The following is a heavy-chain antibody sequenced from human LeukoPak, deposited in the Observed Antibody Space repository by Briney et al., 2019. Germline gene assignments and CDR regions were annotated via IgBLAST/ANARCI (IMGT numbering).Heavy chain of an antibody. CDR2: ISSSGSTI. J-gene: IGHJ5*02. D-gene: IGHD3-10*01. CDR3: AREYRRSVIDP. V-gene: IGHV3-11*01. Sequence: PGGSLRLSCAASGFTFSDYYMSWIRQAPGKGLEWVSYISSSGSTIYYADSVKGRFTISRDNVKISLYLQMNSLRAEDTAVYYCAREYRRSVIDPWGQGTLVTVSS. CDR1: GFTFSDYY.